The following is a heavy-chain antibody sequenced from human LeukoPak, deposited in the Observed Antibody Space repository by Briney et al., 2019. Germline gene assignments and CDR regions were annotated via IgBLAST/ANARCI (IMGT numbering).Heavy chain of an antibody. Sequence: SGPTLVNPTQTLTLTCTFSGFSLSTSGVGVGWIRQPPGKALEWLALIYWDDDKRYSPSLKSRLTITKDTSKNQVVLTMTNMDPVDTATYYCALYTIFGVVTPFDYWGQGTLVTVSS. D-gene: IGHD3-3*01. J-gene: IGHJ4*02. CDR3: ALYTIFGVVTPFDY. CDR2: IYWDDDK. CDR1: GFSLSTSGVG. V-gene: IGHV2-5*02.